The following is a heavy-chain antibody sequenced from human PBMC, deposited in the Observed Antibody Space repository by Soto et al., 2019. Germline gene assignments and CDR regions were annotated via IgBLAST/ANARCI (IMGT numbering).Heavy chain of an antibody. V-gene: IGHV3-9*01. CDR1: GFTFDDYA. CDR3: TKARLWGGCGCNSYYCNAMYF. D-gene: IGHD3-16*01. CDR2: ISWNSGRI. J-gene: IGHJ6*02. Sequence: GGSLRLSCAASGFTFDDYAMYWVRQVPGKGLEWVSGISWNSGRIGYADSVKGRFTISRDNAKNSLYLQMNSLRPEDTALYYCTKARLWGGCGCNSYYCNAMYFWGQGTSVPVSS.